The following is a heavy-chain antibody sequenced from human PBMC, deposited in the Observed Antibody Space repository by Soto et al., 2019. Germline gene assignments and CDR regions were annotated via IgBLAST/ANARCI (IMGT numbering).Heavy chain of an antibody. D-gene: IGHD3-9*01. Sequence: GASVKVSCKASGYTFTGYYMHWVRQAPGQGLEWMGWINPNSGGTNYAQKFQGWVTMTRDTSISTAYMELSRLRSDDTAVYYCARDGNPPFDILTGYSTNYFDYRGQGTLVTVSS. V-gene: IGHV1-2*04. J-gene: IGHJ4*02. CDR1: GYTFTGYY. CDR2: INPNSGGT. CDR3: ARDGNPPFDILTGYSTNYFDY.